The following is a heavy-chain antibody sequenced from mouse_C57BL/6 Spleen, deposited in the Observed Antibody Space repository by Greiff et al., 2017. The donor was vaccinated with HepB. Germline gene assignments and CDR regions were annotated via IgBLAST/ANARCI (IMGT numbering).Heavy chain of an antibody. J-gene: IGHJ2*01. Sequence: EVKVVESGGGLVKPGGSLKLSCAASGFTFSSYAMSWVRQTPEKRLEWVATISDGGSYTYYPDNVKGRFTISRDNAKNNLYLQMSHLKSEDTAMYYCARRWLLHYFDYWGQGTTLTVSS. D-gene: IGHD2-3*01. CDR1: GFTFSSYA. CDR3: ARRWLLHYFDY. CDR2: ISDGGSYT. V-gene: IGHV5-4*03.